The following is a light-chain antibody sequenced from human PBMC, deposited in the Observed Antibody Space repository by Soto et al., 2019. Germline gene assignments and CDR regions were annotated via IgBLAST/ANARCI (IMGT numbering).Light chain of an antibody. V-gene: IGLV2-18*02. J-gene: IGLJ1*01. CDR2: EVT. Sequence: QSVLTQPPSVSGSPGQSVTISCTGTSNDVGGYNRVSWYLQSPGTAPKVLIYEVTNRPSGVPDRFSGSKSGNTAYLTISGLQAEDEADYYCNSYTRSVTYVFGTGTKVTVL. CDR1: SNDVGGYNR. CDR3: NSYTRSVTYV.